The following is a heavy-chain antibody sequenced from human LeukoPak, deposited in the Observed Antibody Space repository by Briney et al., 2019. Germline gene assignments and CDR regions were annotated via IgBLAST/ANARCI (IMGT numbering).Heavy chain of an antibody. CDR2: IWYDGSNK. CDR3: ARDEVAAAARYNWFDP. Sequence: PGGYLRLSCAASGFTFSSYGMHWVRQAPGKGLEWVAVIWYDGSNKYYADSVKGRFTISRDNSKNTLYLQMNSLRAEDTAVYYCARDEVAAAARYNWFDPWGQGTLVTVSS. V-gene: IGHV3-33*01. J-gene: IGHJ5*02. D-gene: IGHD6-13*01. CDR1: GFTFSSYG.